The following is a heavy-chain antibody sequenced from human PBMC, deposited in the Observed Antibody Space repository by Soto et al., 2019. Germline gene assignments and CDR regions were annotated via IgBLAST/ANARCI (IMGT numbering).Heavy chain of an antibody. CDR1: GFTFSSYS. V-gene: IGHV3-21*01. CDR2: ISSSSSYI. J-gene: IGHJ6*02. CDR3: ARDWRAITMVRGFEEV. D-gene: IGHD3-10*01. Sequence: PGWSLRLSCAASGFTFSSYSMNWVRQAPGKGLEWVSSISSSSSYIYYADSVKGRFTISRDNAKNSLYLQMNSLRAEDTAVYYCARDWRAITMVRGFEEVWGGGTTVTVSS.